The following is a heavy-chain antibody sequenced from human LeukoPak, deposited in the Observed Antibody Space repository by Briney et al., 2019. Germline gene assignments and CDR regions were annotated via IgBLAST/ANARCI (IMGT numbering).Heavy chain of an antibody. J-gene: IGHJ4*02. CDR2: INHSGST. CDR3: ARHKQLDYGSGSYDY. Sequence: SETLSLTCTVSGGSISSYYWSWIRQPPGKGLEWIGEINHSGSTNYNPSLKSRVTISVDTSKNQFSLKLSSVTAADTAVYYCARHKQLDYGSGSYDYWGQGTLVTVSS. V-gene: IGHV4-34*01. D-gene: IGHD3-10*01. CDR1: GGSISSYY.